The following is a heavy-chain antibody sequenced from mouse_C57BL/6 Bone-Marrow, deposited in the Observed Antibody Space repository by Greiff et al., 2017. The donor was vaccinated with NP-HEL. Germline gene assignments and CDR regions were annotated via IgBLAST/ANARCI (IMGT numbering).Heavy chain of an antibody. CDR1: GYSITSGYD. CDR3: ARDQGGYDVRGYAMDF. Sequence: EVKVVESGPGLVKPSQSLSLTCTVTGYSITSGYDWHWIRHFPGNQLEWMGYISYSGSTNYNPSLKSRISITHEASNNHFFLNVNSVTTEDAATYYCARDQGGYDVRGYAMDFWGQGTSVTVSS. CDR2: ISYSGST. V-gene: IGHV3-1*01. J-gene: IGHJ4*01. D-gene: IGHD2-2*01.